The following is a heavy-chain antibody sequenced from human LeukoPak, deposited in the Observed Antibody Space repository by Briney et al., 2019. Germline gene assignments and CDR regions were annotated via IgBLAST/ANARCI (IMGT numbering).Heavy chain of an antibody. Sequence: SVKVSCKASGGTFSSYAVSWVRQAPGQGLEWMGRIIPILGIANYAQKFQGRVTIIAEKSTSTVYMELSSLRFEDTAVYYCAREAVAPIPNHFYYYGMDVWGPGTTVTVSS. D-gene: IGHD6-19*01. CDR3: AREAVAPIPNHFYYYGMDV. CDR2: IIPILGIA. V-gene: IGHV1-69*04. J-gene: IGHJ6*02. CDR1: GGTFSSYA.